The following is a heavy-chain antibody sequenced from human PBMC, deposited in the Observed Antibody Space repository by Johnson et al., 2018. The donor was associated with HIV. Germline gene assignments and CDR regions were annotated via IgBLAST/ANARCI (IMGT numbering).Heavy chain of an antibody. CDR3: AKIKSWELLGAFDI. J-gene: IGHJ3*02. D-gene: IGHD1-26*01. V-gene: IGHV3-23*04. CDR2: ISGSGGST. CDR1: GFTVSSNY. Sequence: MQLVESGGGLIQPGGSLRLSCAASGFTVSSNYMSWVRQAPGKGLEWVSGISGSGGSTYYADSVKGRFTISRDNSKNTLYLQMNSLRAEDTAVYYCAKIKSWELLGAFDIWGQGTMVTVSS.